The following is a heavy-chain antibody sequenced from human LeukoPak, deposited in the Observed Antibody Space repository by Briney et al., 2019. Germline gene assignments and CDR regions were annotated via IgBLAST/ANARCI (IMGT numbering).Heavy chain of an antibody. V-gene: IGHV4-39*01. D-gene: IGHD6-19*01. J-gene: IGHJ1*01. CDR1: GGSISSGDYY. CDR3: AGSSGWYVYFQH. Sequence: SETLSLTCTVSGGSISSGDYYWSWIRQPPGKGLEWIGSIYYSGSTYYNPSLKSRVTISVDTSKNQFSLKLSSVTAADTAVYSCAGSSGWYVYFQHWGQGTLVTVSS. CDR2: IYYSGST.